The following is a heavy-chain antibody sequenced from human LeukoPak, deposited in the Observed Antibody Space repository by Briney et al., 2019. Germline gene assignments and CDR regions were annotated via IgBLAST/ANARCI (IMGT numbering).Heavy chain of an antibody. CDR1: GGSISSYY. V-gene: IGHV4-59*01. CDR2: IYYSGST. D-gene: IGHD5-24*01. Sequence: SETLSLTCTVSGGSISSYYWSWIRQPPGKGLEWIGYIYYSGSTNYNPSLKSRVTISVDTSKNQFSLKLSSVTAADTAVCYCARLDSYPPQLPYYYYGMDVWGQGTTVTVSS. J-gene: IGHJ6*02. CDR3: ARLDSYPPQLPYYYYGMDV.